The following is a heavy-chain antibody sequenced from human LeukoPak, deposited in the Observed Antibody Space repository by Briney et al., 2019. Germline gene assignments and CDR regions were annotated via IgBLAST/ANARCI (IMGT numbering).Heavy chain of an antibody. D-gene: IGHD1-1*01. CDR2: INHSGST. J-gene: IGHJ4*02. CDR1: GGSFSGYY. Sequence: SETLSLTCAVYGGSFSGYYWSWIRQPPGKGLEWIGEINHSGSTNYNPSLKSRVTISVDTSKNQFSLKLSSVTAADTAVYYCARWNAYWGQGTLVTVSS. V-gene: IGHV4-34*01. CDR3: ARWNAY.